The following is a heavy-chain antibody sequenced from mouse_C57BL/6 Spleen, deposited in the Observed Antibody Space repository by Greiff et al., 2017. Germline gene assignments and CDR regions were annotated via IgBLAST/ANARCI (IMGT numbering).Heavy chain of an antibody. D-gene: IGHD1-1*01. V-gene: IGHV1-61*01. CDR3: ARSLYYYGSSFPFDY. CDR2: IYPSDSET. Sequence: QLQQPGAELVRPGSSVKLSCKASGYTFTSYWMDWVKQRPGQGLEWIGNIYPSDSETHYNQKFKDKATLTVDKSSSTAYMQLSSLTSEDSAVYYCARSLYYYGSSFPFDYWGQGTTLTVAS. CDR1: GYTFTSYW. J-gene: IGHJ2*01.